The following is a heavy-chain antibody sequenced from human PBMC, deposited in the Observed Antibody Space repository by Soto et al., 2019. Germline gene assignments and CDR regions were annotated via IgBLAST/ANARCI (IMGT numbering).Heavy chain of an antibody. CDR1: GYSFTSYW. V-gene: IGHV5-10-1*01. J-gene: IGHJ6*02. Sequence: PGESLKISCKGSGYSFTSYWISWVGQMPGKGLEWMGRIDPSDSYTNYSPSFQGHVTISADKSISTAYLQWSSLKASDTAMYYCARQREGVRGEYGMDVWGQGTTVTVSS. D-gene: IGHD3-10*01. CDR2: IDPSDSYT. CDR3: ARQREGVRGEYGMDV.